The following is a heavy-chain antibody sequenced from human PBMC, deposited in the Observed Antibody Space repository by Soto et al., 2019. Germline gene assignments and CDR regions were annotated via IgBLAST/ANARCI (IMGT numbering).Heavy chain of an antibody. D-gene: IGHD6-19*01. CDR1: GFTVTSHF. J-gene: IGHJ4*02. CDR2: INSDGST. Sequence: EVQLVELGGGLVQPGGSLRLSCVVSGFTVTSHFMNWFRQAPGKGLEWVSVINSDGSTFYADSVKGRFIISRDHSQNTVYLQMDSLRGDDTALYYCAREGAVALDYWGQGTLVTVSS. CDR3: AREGAVALDY. V-gene: IGHV3-66*01.